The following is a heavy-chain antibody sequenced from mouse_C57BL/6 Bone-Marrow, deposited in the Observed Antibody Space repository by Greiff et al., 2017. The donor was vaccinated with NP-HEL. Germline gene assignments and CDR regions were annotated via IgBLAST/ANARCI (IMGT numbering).Heavy chain of an antibody. D-gene: IGHD1-1*01. CDR2: IYPRSGNT. CDR3: ARLGFSSSWWYFDV. V-gene: IGHV1-81*01. Sequence: QVQLQQSGAELARPGASVKLSCKASGYTFTSYGISWVKQRTGQGLEWIGEIYPRSGNTYYNEKFKGKATLTADKSSSTAYMELRSLTSEDSAVYFCARLGFSSSWWYFDVWGTGTTVTVSS. J-gene: IGHJ1*03. CDR1: GYTFTSYG.